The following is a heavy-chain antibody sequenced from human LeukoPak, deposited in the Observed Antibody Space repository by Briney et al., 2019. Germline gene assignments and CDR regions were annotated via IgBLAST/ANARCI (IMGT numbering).Heavy chain of an antibody. Sequence: PGGSLRLSCAASGFTFSSYGMHWLRQAPGKGLEGVAVIWYDGSNKYYADSVKGRFTISRDNSKNTLYLQMNSLRAEDTAVYYCARGSMYYFDYWGQGTLVTVSS. CDR2: IWYDGSNK. CDR3: ARGSMYYFDY. J-gene: IGHJ4*02. CDR1: GFTFSSYG. V-gene: IGHV3-33*01.